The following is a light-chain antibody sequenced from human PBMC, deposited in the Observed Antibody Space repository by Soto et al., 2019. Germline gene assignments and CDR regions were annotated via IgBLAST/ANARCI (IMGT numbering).Light chain of an antibody. Sequence: EIVFTQSPDTLSLSPGERATLSCRASQSVSSSYLAWYQQKPGQAPRLLIYGASSRATGIPDRFSGSGSGTDFTLTISRLEPEDFAVYYCQQYGSSWTFGQGTRWISN. CDR3: QQYGSSWT. V-gene: IGKV3-20*01. CDR1: QSVSSSY. J-gene: IGKJ1*01. CDR2: GAS.